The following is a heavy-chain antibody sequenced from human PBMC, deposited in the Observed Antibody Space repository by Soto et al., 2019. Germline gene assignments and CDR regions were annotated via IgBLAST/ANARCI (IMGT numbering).Heavy chain of an antibody. CDR3: AKFSGSGSYYNLPEC. D-gene: IGHD3-10*01. J-gene: IGHJ4*02. V-gene: IGHV3-23*01. CDR1: GFTFSSYA. CDR2: VTGSGGGT. Sequence: EVQLLESGGGLVQPGGSLRLSCAASGFTFSSYAMSWVRQAPGEGLEWVSTVTGSGGGTYYADSVKGRFTISRDNSKNTLYRQMNCLRAEDTAVYYCAKFSGSGSYYNLPECWGQGTLVTVSS.